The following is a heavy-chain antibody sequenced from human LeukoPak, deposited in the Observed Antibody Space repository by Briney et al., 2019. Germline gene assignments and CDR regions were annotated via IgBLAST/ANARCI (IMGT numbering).Heavy chain of an antibody. CDR2: INHSGST. V-gene: IGHV4-34*01. CDR1: GGSFSGYY. Sequence: SETLSLTCAVYGGSFSGYYWSWIRLPPGKGLEWIGEINHSGSTNYNPSLKSRLTISVDTSKNQFSLKLSSVTAADTAVYYCARGDTVAARPGRFDYWGQGTLVTVSS. J-gene: IGHJ4*02. D-gene: IGHD6-6*01. CDR3: ARGDTVAARPGRFDY.